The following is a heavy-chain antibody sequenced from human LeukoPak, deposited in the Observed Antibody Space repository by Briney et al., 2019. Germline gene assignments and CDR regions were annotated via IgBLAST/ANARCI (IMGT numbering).Heavy chain of an antibody. V-gene: IGHV4-61*02. CDR3: ARGRRLYLQGDYYFYGMDV. CDR1: GGSISSGSYY. J-gene: IGHJ6*02. Sequence: SQTLSLTCTVSGGSISSGSYYWSWIRQPAGKGLEWIGRIYTSGSTNYSPSLKSRVTISVDTSKNQFSLKLSSVTAADTAVYYCARGRRLYLQGDYYFYGMDVWGQGTTVTVPS. D-gene: IGHD2-21*01. CDR2: IYTSGST.